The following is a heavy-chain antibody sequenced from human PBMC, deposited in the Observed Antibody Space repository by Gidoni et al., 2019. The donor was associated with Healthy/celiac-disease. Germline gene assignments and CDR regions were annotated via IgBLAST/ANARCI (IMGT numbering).Heavy chain of an antibody. D-gene: IGHD5-18*01. CDR3: ARGSPDSYGNDAFDI. Sequence: QVQLVQSGAEVTKPGSSVTFSCKASGGTFSRYAISGVRQAPGQGLEWMGGIIPSFGTANYAQKFQGRVTITADESTSTAYMEMSSLRAEDTAVYYCARGSPDSYGNDAFDIWGQGTMVTVSS. J-gene: IGHJ3*02. CDR1: GGTFSRYA. CDR2: IIPSFGTA. V-gene: IGHV1-69*01.